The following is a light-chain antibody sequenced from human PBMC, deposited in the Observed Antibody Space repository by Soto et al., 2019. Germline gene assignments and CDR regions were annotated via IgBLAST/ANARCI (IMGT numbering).Light chain of an antibody. J-gene: IGKJ5*01. V-gene: IGKV3-11*01. CDR3: QQRGDWPPIT. CDR2: NAS. Sequence: IVMTQSPATLSLSQGERAILSCRVSQSVSTFLAWFQQKPGQPPRLLIYNASNRTTGIPARFSGSGSGTDFTLTISSLEPEDFAVYYCQQRGDWPPITFGQGTRLEIK. CDR1: QSVSTF.